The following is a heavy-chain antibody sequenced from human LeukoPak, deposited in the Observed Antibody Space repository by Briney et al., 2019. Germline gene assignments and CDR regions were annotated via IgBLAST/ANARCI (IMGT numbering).Heavy chain of an antibody. Sequence: SVKVSCKXSGGTFSSYTISWVRQSPGQGLEWMGRIIPILGIANYAQKFQGRVTITADKSTSTAYMELSSLRSEDTAVYYCARATGAASSLYMDVWGKGTTVTVSS. J-gene: IGHJ6*03. CDR1: GGTFSSYT. CDR3: ARATGAASSLYMDV. D-gene: IGHD1-14*01. V-gene: IGHV1-69*02. CDR2: IIPILGIA.